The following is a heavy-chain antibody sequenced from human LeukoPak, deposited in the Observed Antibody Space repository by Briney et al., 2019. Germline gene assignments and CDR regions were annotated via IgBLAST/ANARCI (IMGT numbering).Heavy chain of an antibody. J-gene: IGHJ4*02. V-gene: IGHV4-39*07. CDR1: GGSISSSSYY. CDR2: IYYSGST. D-gene: IGHD5-24*01. Sequence: AETLSLTCAVSGGSISSSSYYWGCMRPPPGKGLEWIGSIYYSGSTYYNPSLKSRVTISVDTSKNQFSLKLSSVTAADTAVYYCAREEGGRDGYIQYFDYWGQGTQVTVSS. CDR3: AREEGGRDGYIQYFDY.